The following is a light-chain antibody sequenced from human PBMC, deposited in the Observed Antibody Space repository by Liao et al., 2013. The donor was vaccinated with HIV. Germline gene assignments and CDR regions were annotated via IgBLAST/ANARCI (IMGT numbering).Light chain of an antibody. J-gene: IGLJ3*02. CDR3: QAWDSSTVV. V-gene: IGLV3-1*01. CDR1: KLGEKY. CDR2: QDT. Sequence: SYELTQPPSVSVSPGQTATITCSGDKLGEKYACWYQQRPGQSPVQVIYQDTQRPSGIPERFSGSNSGNTATLTISGTQAMDEADYYCQAWDSSTVVFGGGTKLTVL.